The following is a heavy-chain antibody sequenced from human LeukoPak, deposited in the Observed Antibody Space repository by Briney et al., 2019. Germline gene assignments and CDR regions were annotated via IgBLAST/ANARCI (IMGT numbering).Heavy chain of an antibody. J-gene: IGHJ4*02. D-gene: IGHD6-13*01. V-gene: IGHV3-30*02. CDR1: GFTFSNFG. CDR2: IRYDGSNQ. Sequence: GGSLRLSCAASGFTFSNFGMHWVRQAPGKGLEWVAFIRYDGSNQYYADSVKGRFTISRDNSKDTLYLQMNGLRAADTALYYCAKDRILSTSWSYFDYWGQGTLVTVSS. CDR3: AKDRILSTSWSYFDY.